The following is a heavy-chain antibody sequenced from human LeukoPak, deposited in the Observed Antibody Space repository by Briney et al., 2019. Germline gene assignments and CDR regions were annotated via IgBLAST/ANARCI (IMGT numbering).Heavy chain of an antibody. CDR2: IYYSGST. CDR1: GGSISSSSYY. Sequence: PSETLSLTCTVSGGSISSSSYYWGWIRQPPGEGLESIGSIYYSGSTYYNPSLKSRVTISVDTSKNQFSLKLSSVTAADTAVYYCARALRASRGGYYYVYWGQGTLVTVSS. V-gene: IGHV4-39*07. J-gene: IGHJ4*02. D-gene: IGHD3-22*01. CDR3: ARALRASRGGYYYVY.